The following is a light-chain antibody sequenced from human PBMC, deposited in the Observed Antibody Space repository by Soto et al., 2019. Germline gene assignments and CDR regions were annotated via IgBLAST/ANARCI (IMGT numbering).Light chain of an antibody. Sequence: DIQMTQSPSSLSASVGDRVTINCRASPSIDTHLNWYHQNPGKAPKLLIFAASYLQNGVLSRFSGSGSGTDFALTISSLQPADFATYYCQQRHRIPPTFGGGTKVEIK. V-gene: IGKV1-39*01. J-gene: IGKJ4*01. CDR3: QQRHRIPPT. CDR1: PSIDTH. CDR2: AAS.